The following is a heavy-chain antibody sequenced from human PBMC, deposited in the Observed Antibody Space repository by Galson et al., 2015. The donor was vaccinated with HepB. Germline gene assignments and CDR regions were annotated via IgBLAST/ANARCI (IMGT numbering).Heavy chain of an antibody. D-gene: IGHD3-22*01. CDR1: GGSISSSSYY. CDR2: IYYSGST. J-gene: IGHJ4*02. CDR3: ARGNYDSSGYPYFDY. Sequence: SETLSLTCTVSGGSISSSSYYWGWIRQPPGKGLEWIGSIYYSGSTYYNPSLKSRVTISVDTSKNQFSLKLSSVTAADTAVYYCARGNYDSSGYPYFDYWGQGTLVTVSS. V-gene: IGHV4-39*07.